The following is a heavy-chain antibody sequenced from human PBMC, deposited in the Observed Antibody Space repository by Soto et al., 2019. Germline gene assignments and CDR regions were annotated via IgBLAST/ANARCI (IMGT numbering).Heavy chain of an antibody. Sequence: GASVKVSCKTSGYTFTSYAVHWARQAPGQGLEWMGWISGYNGNTKYAQKLQGRVTMTTDTSTSTAYMELRSLRSDDTAVYYCARDLGGQIVDYWGQGTLVTVSS. CDR3: ARDLGGQIVDY. CDR2: ISGYNGNT. D-gene: IGHD1-26*01. J-gene: IGHJ4*02. V-gene: IGHV1-18*04. CDR1: GYTFTSYA.